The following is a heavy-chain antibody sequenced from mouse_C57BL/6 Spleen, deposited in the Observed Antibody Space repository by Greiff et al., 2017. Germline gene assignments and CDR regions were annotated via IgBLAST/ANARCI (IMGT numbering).Heavy chain of an antibody. Sequence: VQLQQSGPELVKPGASVKISCKASGYTFTDYYMNWVKQSHGKSLEWIGDINPNNGGTSYNQKFKGKATLTVDKSSSTAYMELRSLTSEDSAVYYCARGAYDYEYYFDYWGQGTTLTVSS. CDR1: GYTFTDYY. D-gene: IGHD2-4*01. V-gene: IGHV1-26*01. CDR3: ARGAYDYEYYFDY. CDR2: INPNNGGT. J-gene: IGHJ2*01.